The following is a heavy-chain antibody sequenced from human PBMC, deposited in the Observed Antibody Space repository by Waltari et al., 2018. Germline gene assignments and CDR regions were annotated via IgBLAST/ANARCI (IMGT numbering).Heavy chain of an antibody. J-gene: IGHJ5*02. CDR3: ARDSPGRTKPPLWGWFDP. V-gene: IGHV4-31*11. Sequence: QVQLQESGPGLVKPAQTLSLTCAVSGGSINSASYYWSWIRQHPGKGLERIWHISHTGSTCDNPSLKSRVTISVDTSKNEFSRQLSAVTVADTAVYYCARDSPGRTKPPLWGWFDPWGQGTLVTVSS. CDR1: GGSINSASYY. D-gene: IGHD3-16*01. CDR2: ISHTGST.